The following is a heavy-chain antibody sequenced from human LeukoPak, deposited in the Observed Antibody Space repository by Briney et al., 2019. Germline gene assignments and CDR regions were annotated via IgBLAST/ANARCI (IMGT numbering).Heavy chain of an antibody. V-gene: IGHV3-30*02. D-gene: IGHD3-10*01. CDR2: IRYDGSIK. CDR1: GFTFRNYG. Sequence: GGSLRLSCAASGFTFRNYGMHWVRLTPGKGLEWVAFIRYDGSIKYYVDSVKGRFTVSRDNSKNTLYLQMNSLRAEDTAVYYCAKDVNVGGDYFDYWGQGTLVTVSS. CDR3: AKDVNVGGDYFDY. J-gene: IGHJ4*02.